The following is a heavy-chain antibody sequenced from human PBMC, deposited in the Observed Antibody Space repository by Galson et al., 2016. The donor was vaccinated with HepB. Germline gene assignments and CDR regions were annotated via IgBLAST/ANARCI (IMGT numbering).Heavy chain of an antibody. CDR3: AREREGCSGAICYSGGLDY. D-gene: IGHD2-15*01. J-gene: IGHJ4*02. CDR2: ISYEGSNT. V-gene: IGHV3-30-3*01. CDR1: GFNFSNYP. Sequence: SLRLSCAASGFNFSNYPLYWVRQAPGKGLEWVAFISYEGSNTYYADSVKGRFTISRDNSKNTVYMQMNSLRPEETAVYYCAREREGCSGAICYSGGLDYWGQGTLVTVSP.